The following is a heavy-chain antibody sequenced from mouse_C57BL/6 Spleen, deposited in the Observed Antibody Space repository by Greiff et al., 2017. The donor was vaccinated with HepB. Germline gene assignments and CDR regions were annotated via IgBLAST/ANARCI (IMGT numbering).Heavy chain of an antibody. J-gene: IGHJ3*01. D-gene: IGHD1-1*01. CDR1: GYAFSSYW. CDR2: IYPGDGDT. Sequence: QVQLQQSGAELVKPGASVKISCKASGYAFSSYWMNWVKQRPGKGLEWIGQIYPGDGDTNYNGKFKGKATLTADKSSSTAYMQLSSLTSEDSAVYFCARRSTGSSYGFAYWGQGTLVTVSA. CDR3: ARRSTGSSYGFAY. V-gene: IGHV1-80*01.